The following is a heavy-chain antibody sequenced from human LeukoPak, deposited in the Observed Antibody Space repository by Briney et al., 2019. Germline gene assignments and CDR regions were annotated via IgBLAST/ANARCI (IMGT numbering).Heavy chain of an antibody. V-gene: IGHV3-23*01. D-gene: IGHD5/OR15-5a*01. CDR1: GFTFSSYA. CDR2: ISGSGGST. CDR3: AKAVSGYYGMDV. Sequence: GGSLRLSCAASGFTFSSYAMSWVRQAPGKGLEWVSAISGSGGSTYYADSVKGRLTISRDNSKNTLYLQMNSLRAEDTAVYYCAKAVSGYYGMDVWGQGTTVTVSS. J-gene: IGHJ6*02.